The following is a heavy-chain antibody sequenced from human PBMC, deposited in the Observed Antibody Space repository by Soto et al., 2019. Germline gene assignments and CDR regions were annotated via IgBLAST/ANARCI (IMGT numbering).Heavy chain of an antibody. CDR3: AGMPYTSGLRFDP. CDR1: GDSYSISTYS. V-gene: IGHV4-30-2*01. D-gene: IGHD6-19*01. CDR2: IYQSGVT. Sequence: SETLSLTCNMSGDSYSISTYSWSWIRQPPGKALQWIGFIYQSGVTSYNPSLASRVSISLDRSNNQCSLKLKSVTAADTAVYFCAGMPYTSGLRFDPWGPGTLVTVPS. J-gene: IGHJ5*02.